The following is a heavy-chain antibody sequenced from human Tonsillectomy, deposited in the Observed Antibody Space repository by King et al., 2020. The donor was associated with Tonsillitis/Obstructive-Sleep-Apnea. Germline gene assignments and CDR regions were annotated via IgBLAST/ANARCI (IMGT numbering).Heavy chain of an antibody. CDR1: GFTFGDYT. V-gene: IGHV3-49*04. CDR3: TRSSYYGDYEDFDY. D-gene: IGHD4-17*01. CDR2: IRSKAYGGTT. J-gene: IGHJ4*02. Sequence: EVQLVESGGGLVQPGRSLRLSCTTSGFTFGDYTMTWVRQAPGKGLEWVGFIRSKAYGGTTEYAASVKGRFTISRDDSKSIAYLQMYSLKTEDTAVYYCTRSSYYGDYEDFDYWGQGTLVTVSS.